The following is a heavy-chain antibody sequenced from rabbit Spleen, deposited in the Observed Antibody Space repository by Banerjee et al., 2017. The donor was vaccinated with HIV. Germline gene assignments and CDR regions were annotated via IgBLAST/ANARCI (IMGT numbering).Heavy chain of an antibody. CDR2: IDTGSSGFT. Sequence: EESGGGLVQPEGTLTLTCTVSGFSFSSNWICWVRQAPGKGLEWIACIDTGSSGFTYFANWAKGRFTISKTSSTTVTLQMTSLTVADTATYFCARDTSSSFSSYGMDLWGPGTLVTVS. D-gene: IGHD1-1*01. CDR1: GFSFSSNW. CDR3: ARDTSSSFSSYGMDL. J-gene: IGHJ6*01. V-gene: IGHV1S45*01.